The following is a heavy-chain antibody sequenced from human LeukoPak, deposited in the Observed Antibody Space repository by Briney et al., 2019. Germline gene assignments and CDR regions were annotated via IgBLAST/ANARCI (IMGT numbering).Heavy chain of an antibody. CDR3: AKALGSTVTTRTYFDY. V-gene: IGHV3-9*01. CDR1: GFTFHDYA. D-gene: IGHD4-17*01. Sequence: GGSLRLSCAASGFTFHDYAMHGVRQAPGKGLEWVSGLSWNAANIGYAESVRGRFTISRDNAGNSLYLQMNSLRPEDTALYYCAKALGSTVTTRTYFDYWGQGTLVTVSS. CDR2: LSWNAANI. J-gene: IGHJ4*02.